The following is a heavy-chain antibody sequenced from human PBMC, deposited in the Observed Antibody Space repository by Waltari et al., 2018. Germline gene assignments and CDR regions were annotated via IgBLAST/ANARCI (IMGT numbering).Heavy chain of an antibody. CDR1: GYTLIDEY. CDR3: ARDGSMKPFDY. CDR2: VNPKPGVT. J-gene: IGHJ4*02. Sequence: QIQLVQSGAEVKTPGASVKVSCKASGYTLIDEYIHWVRQAPGQGLEWMGWVNPKPGVTKYSQKFQGRVTMTRDTSINTGYVELSSLRSDDTAIYFCARDGSMKPFDYWGQGTQVTVSS. V-gene: IGHV1-2*02. D-gene: IGHD2-8*01.